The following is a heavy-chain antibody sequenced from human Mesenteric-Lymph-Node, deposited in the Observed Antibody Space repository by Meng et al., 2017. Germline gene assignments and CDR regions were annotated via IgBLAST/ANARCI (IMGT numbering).Heavy chain of an antibody. J-gene: IGHJ6*02. V-gene: IGHV1-69*13. D-gene: IGHD3-9*01. CDR2: IIPIFGTA. CDR1: GGTFSSYA. Sequence: SVKVSCKASGGTFSSYAISWVRQAPGQGLEWMGGIIPIFGTANYAQKFQGRVTNTADESTSTAYMELSSLRSEDTAVYYCARGGGRYDILTGYYLDSYYYYGMDVWGHGTTVTVSS. CDR3: ARGGGRYDILTGYYLDSYYYYGMDV.